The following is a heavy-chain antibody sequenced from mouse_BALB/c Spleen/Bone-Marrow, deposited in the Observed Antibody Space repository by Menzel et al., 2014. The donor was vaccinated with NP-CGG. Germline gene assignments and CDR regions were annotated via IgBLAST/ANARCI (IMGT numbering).Heavy chain of an antibody. V-gene: IGHV14-3*02. CDR2: IDPANVNT. CDR1: DFNIKDAY. D-gene: IGHD1-1*01. J-gene: IGHJ3*01. CDR3: AVYYYGRSSFAY. Sequence: DVKLQESGAELVKPGASVKLSCTASDFNIKDAYMHWVKQRPEQGLEWIGRIDPANVNTKYDTKFQGKATITADTSSNTAYLLLSSLTSEDTAVYYCAVYYYGRSSFAYWGQGTLVTVSA.